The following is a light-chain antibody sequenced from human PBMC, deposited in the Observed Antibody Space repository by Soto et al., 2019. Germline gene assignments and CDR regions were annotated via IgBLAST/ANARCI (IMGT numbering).Light chain of an antibody. Sequence: SYELTQPPSVSVSPGQTARITCSGDKLGTKYACWYQQKPGQSPVLVIYQDTKRPSGIPERFAGSNSGNTATLTISGTQAMDEADYYCQAWDRSTVVFGGGTKVTVL. CDR1: KLGTKY. J-gene: IGLJ2*01. CDR3: QAWDRSTVV. V-gene: IGLV3-1*01. CDR2: QDT.